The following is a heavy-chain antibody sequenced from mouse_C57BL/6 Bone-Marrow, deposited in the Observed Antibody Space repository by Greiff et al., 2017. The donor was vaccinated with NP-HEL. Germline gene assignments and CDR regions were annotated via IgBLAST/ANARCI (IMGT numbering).Heavy chain of an antibody. V-gene: IGHV2-2*01. CDR2: IWSGGST. D-gene: IGHD1-1*01. J-gene: IGHJ2*01. CDR1: GFSLTSYG. Sequence: QVQLQQSGPGLVQPSQSLSITCTVSGFSLTSYGVHWVRQSPGQGLEWLGVIWSGGSTDYNAAFFSSLSISKDNSKSHVFFKRNRLQADDTAIYYCDRSYYYGSSYYFDYRGKGTTLTGST. CDR3: DRSYYYGSSYYFDY.